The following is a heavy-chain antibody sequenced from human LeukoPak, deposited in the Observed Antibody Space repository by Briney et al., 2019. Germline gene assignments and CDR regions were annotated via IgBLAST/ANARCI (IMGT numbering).Heavy chain of an antibody. Sequence: SETLSLTCTVSEGSICAYYWSWIRQPAGKGLEWIGRIYTSGSTNYNPSLKSRVTMSVDTSKNQFSLKLTSVTAADTAVYYCARLSLSASSTAFDIWGQGTMVTVSS. CDR1: EGSICAYY. J-gene: IGHJ3*02. D-gene: IGHD6-6*01. CDR2: IYTSGST. CDR3: ARLSLSASSTAFDI. V-gene: IGHV4-4*07.